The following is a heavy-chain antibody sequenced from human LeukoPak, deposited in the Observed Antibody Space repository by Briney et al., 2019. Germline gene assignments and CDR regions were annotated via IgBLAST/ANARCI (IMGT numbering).Heavy chain of an antibody. CDR3: ARSRTLWGAFDI. CDR1: GFTVSSHD. CDR2: IGTAGDP. V-gene: IGHV3-13*05. Sequence: GGSLRLSCAPCGFTVSSHDMHWVRQTTEKGLEWVSGIGTAGDPYYLDSVKGRFTISRENAKNSLYLQMNSLRAGDTAVYYCARSRTLWGAFDIWGQGTMVTVSS. J-gene: IGHJ3*02. D-gene: IGHD2-21*01.